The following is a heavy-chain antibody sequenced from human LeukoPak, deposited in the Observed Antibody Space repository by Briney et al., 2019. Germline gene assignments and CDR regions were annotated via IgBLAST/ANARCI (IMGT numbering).Heavy chain of an antibody. D-gene: IGHD6-6*01. Sequence: SETLSPTCTVSGGSISSGDYYWSWIRQPPGKGLEWIGYIYYSGSTYYNPSLKSRVTISVDTSKNQFSLKLSSVTAADTAVYYCARQGGVEYSSSSFALDFDYWGQGTLVTVSS. CDR2: IYYSGST. CDR1: GGSISSGDYY. J-gene: IGHJ4*02. CDR3: ARQGGVEYSSSSFALDFDY. V-gene: IGHV4-30-4*01.